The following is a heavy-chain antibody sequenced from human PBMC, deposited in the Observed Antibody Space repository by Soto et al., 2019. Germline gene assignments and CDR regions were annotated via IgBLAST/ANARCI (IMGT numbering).Heavy chain of an antibody. V-gene: IGHV4-59*12. Sequence: SETLSLTCTVSGGSISSYYWSWIRQPPGKGLEWIGYIYHSGSIYYNPSLKSRVTISVDRSKNQFSLKLSSVTAADTAVYYCARVTMVRGVTFDYWGQGTLVTVSS. CDR2: IYHSGSI. CDR1: GGSISSYY. CDR3: ARVTMVRGVTFDY. J-gene: IGHJ4*02. D-gene: IGHD3-10*01.